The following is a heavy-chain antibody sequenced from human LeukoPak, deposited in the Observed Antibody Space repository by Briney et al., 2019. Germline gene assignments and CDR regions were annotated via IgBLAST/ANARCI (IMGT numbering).Heavy chain of an antibody. CDR1: GFIFSSTS. CDR3: TTDPPSYCSSTSCLMYYFDY. CDR2: ISYDGTKT. J-gene: IGHJ4*02. Sequence: GGSLRLSCAASGFIFSSTSMHWVRQAPGKGLEWVAVISYDGTKTYYADSVKGRFTISRDNSKNTLYLQMNSLKTEDTAVYYCTTDPPSYCSSTSCLMYYFDYWGQGTLVTVSS. D-gene: IGHD2-2*01. V-gene: IGHV3-30*04.